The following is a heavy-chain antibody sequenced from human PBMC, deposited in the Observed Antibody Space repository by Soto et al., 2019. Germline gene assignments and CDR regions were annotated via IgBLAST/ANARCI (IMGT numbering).Heavy chain of an antibody. J-gene: IGHJ4*02. CDR3: ARDRRVVGQLGLPFDY. CDR2: ISAYNGNT. V-gene: IGHV1-18*01. D-gene: IGHD5-18*01. CDR1: GYTFTSYG. Sequence: ASVKVSCKASGYTFTSYGISWVRQAPGQGLEWMGWISAYNGNTNYAQKLQGRVTMTTDTSTSTAYMELRSLRSDDTAVYYCARDRRVVGQLGLPFDYWGQGTWSPSPQ.